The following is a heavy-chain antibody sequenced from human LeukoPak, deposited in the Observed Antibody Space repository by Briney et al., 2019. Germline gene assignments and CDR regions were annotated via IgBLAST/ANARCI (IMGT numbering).Heavy chain of an antibody. J-gene: IGHJ4*02. D-gene: IGHD2-2*01. Sequence: ASVKLSCKASGYTFSDYAMHWVRQAPGQRFEWKGWIDAGNGDTRYSQKFQGRVTIARDTSASTAYIELRSLRSEDTAMYYCARGSTSDWPLDHWGQETLVTISS. CDR3: ARGSTSDWPLDH. V-gene: IGHV1-3*01. CDR2: IDAGNGDT. CDR1: GYTFSDYA.